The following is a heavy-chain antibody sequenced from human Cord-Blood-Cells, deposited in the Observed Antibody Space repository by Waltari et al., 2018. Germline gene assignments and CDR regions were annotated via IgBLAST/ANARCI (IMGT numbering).Heavy chain of an antibody. CDR2: IYYSGST. J-gene: IGHJ4*02. V-gene: IGHV4-39*01. CDR1: GGSISSSSYY. D-gene: IGHD2-2*01. Sequence: QLQLQESGPGLVKPSETLSLTCTVSGGSISSSSYYWGWIRQPPGKGLEWIGSIYYSGSTYYNPSLKSLVTISVDTSKNQFSLKLSSVTAADTAVYYCASPWGDCSSTSCYFDYWGQGTLVTVSS. CDR3: ASPWGDCSSTSCYFDY.